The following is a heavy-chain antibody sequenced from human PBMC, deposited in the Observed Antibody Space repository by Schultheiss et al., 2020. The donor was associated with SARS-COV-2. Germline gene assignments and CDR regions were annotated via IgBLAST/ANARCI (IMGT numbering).Heavy chain of an antibody. D-gene: IGHD4-17*01. Sequence: SQTLSLTCAVYGGSFSGYYWSWIRQPPGKGLEWIGYIYYSGSTYYNPSLKSRVTISVDTSKNQFSLKLSSVTAADTAVYYCARVAYGDYGSVWGQGTLVTVSS. CDR1: GGSFSGYY. J-gene: IGHJ4*02. CDR2: IYYSGST. V-gene: IGHV4-34*01. CDR3: ARVAYGDYGSV.